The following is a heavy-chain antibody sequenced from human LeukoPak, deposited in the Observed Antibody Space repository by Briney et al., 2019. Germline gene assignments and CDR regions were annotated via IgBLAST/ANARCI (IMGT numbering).Heavy chain of an antibody. CDR1: DDSITIYY. V-gene: IGHV4-59*01. CDR2: IYKSGST. CDR3: ARTSFQTRGYSGYDTYYIDH. J-gene: IGHJ4*02. D-gene: IGHD5-12*01. Sequence: PSETLSLTCTVSDDSITIYYWSWIRQPPGKGLEWIGNIYKSGSTNHNPSLMSRVALSVDTSKNQFSLKLSSVTAGDTAMYYCARTSFQTRGYSGYDTYYIDHWGQGTLVTVSS.